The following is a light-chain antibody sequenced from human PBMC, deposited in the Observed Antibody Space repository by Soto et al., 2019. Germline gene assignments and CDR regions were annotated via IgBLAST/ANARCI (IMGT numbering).Light chain of an antibody. CDR1: QSLLHSNGYNF. CDR3: MQALQSPYT. CDR2: LGS. V-gene: IGKV2-28*01. J-gene: IGKJ2*01. Sequence: DIVMTQSPLSLPFTPGEPASISCRSSQSLLHSNGYNFLAWYLQKSGQSPQLLISLGSNRASGVPAMFSGSGSATDFTLNIARVEAEDFGVYYCMQALQSPYTFGQGTKLEIK.